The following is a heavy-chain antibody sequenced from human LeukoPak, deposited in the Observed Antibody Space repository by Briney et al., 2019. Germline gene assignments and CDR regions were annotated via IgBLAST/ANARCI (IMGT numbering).Heavy chain of an antibody. D-gene: IGHD6-19*01. J-gene: IGHJ5*02. CDR3: ARKWSYFYRSTVAGTCWFDP. CDR2: INHSGST. CDR1: GGSITSNTYF. Sequence: SETLSLTCIVSGGSITSNTYFWDWIRQPPGKGLEWIGEINHSGSTNYNPSLKSRVTISVDTSKNQFSLKLSSVTAADTAVYYCARKWSYFYRSTVAGTCWFDPWGQGTLVTVSS. V-gene: IGHV4-39*07.